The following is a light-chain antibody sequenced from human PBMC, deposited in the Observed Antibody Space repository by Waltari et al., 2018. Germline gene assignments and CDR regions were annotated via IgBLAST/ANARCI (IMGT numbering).Light chain of an antibody. J-gene: IGKJ2*01. CDR2: WAS. CDR1: QSVLYTANSKNY. V-gene: IGKV4-1*01. Sequence: DMVVTQSQDSLAVSLGARATLTRKSSQSVLYTANSKNYLAWFQQKPGQPPKLLIYWASTRESGVPDRFSGSGSGTDFTLTISSLQAEDVAVYYCQQYYSAPYTFGQGTKLEIK. CDR3: QQYYSAPYT.